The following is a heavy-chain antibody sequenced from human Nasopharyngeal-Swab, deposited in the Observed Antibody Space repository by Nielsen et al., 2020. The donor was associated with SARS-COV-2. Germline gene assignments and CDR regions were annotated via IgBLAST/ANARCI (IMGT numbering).Heavy chain of an antibody. CDR1: GGSISSYS. Sequence: SETLSLTCTVSGGSISSYSCSWIRQPPGKGLEWIGYIYYSWSTNYNPSLRSRVTISVDTSKNQFSLKLSSVTAADTDVYSCAREYKYSGYVNIERGYYYYGMDVWGQGTTVTVSS. CDR3: AREYKYSGYVNIERGYYYYGMDV. J-gene: IGHJ6*02. V-gene: IGHV4-59*01. D-gene: IGHD5-12*01. CDR2: IYYSWST.